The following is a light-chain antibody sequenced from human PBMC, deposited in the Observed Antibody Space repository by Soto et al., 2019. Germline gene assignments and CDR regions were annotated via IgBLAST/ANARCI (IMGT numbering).Light chain of an antibody. Sequence: EIVMTQSPATLSVSPGERATLSCRASQSVSSNLAWHQQKPGQAPRLLIYSASTRATGTPARFSGSGSGTEFTLTISRLLSEDIAVYYCQQYDIWPITFGQGTRLEIK. V-gene: IGKV3-15*01. CDR3: QQYDIWPIT. CDR1: QSVSSN. J-gene: IGKJ5*01. CDR2: SAS.